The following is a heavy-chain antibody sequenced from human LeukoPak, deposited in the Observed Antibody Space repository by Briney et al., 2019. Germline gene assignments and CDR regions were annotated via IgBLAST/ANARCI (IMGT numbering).Heavy chain of an antibody. CDR3: ARGLRLGELSLGYGY. Sequence: ASVKVSCKASGYTFTGYYMHWVRQAPGQGLEWIGRINPNSGGTNYAQKFQGRVTMTRDTSISTAYMELSRLRSDDTAVYYCARGLRLGELSLGYGYWGQGTLVTVSS. CDR1: GYTFTGYY. V-gene: IGHV1-2*06. D-gene: IGHD3-16*02. J-gene: IGHJ4*02. CDR2: INPNSGGT.